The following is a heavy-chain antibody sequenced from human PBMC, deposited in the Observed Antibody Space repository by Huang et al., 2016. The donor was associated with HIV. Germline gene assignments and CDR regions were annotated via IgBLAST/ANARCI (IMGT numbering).Heavy chain of an antibody. J-gene: IGHJ4*02. CDR1: GGSFSDQI. D-gene: IGHD3-16*01. Sequence: QVQLEQSGPAVRKPGSSVKVSCQASGGSFSDQIISWVRQAPGQRVEWCGGIIRLFRERAYEQEFKGLFEMTADESTATIYMELNSLTSEDTAVYYCAMSLRYQYDSRSYWGRYFDYWGQGTLVTVSS. CDR3: AMSLRYQYDSRSYWGRYFDY. CDR2: IIRLFRER. V-gene: IGHV1-69*01.